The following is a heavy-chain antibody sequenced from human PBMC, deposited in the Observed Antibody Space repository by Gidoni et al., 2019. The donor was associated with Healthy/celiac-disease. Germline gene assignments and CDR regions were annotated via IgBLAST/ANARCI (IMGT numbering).Heavy chain of an antibody. CDR3: AKDLRYCSSTSCTRAIDY. V-gene: IGHV3-23*01. D-gene: IGHD2-2*01. CDR2: ISGSGGST. J-gene: IGHJ4*02. CDR1: GFPFSSFA. Sequence: EVQLLESGGGLVQPVGSLRLSLSASGFPFSSFASSWVRQAPGKGLEWVSAISGSGGSTYYADSVKGRFTISRDNSKNTLYLQMNSLRAEDTAVYYCAKDLRYCSSTSCTRAIDYWGQGTLVTVSS.